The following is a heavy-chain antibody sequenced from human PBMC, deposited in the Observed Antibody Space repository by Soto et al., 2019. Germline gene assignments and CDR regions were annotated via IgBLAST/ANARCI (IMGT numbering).Heavy chain of an antibody. J-gene: IGHJ4*02. D-gene: IGHD2-2*01. V-gene: IGHV2-5*04. CDR2: LYWNDDK. Sequence: QITLKESGPTLVKATQTLTLTCTFSGFSLNSREQGVGWIRQPPGKDLEWLALLYWNDDKRYSPSLKSRLSITKDNSKNQVVLTMADMDPLDTGTYYCVHPRFCSTASCYWWDYWGQGTLVTVAS. CDR1: GFSLNSREQG. CDR3: VHPRFCSTASCYWWDY.